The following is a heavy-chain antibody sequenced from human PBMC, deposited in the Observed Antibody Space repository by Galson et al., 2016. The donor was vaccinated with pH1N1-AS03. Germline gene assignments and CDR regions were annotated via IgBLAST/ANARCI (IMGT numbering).Heavy chain of an antibody. Sequence: SLRLSCAASGFTFSSYEMNWVRQAPGKGLEWVSYISSSCSTINYADSVKGRFTISRDNAKNSLYLQMNSLRAEDTAVYYCARDDSGYDLFYYYGMDVWGQGSTVTVSS. V-gene: IGHV3-48*03. CDR1: GFTFSSYE. D-gene: IGHD5-12*01. CDR3: ARDDSGYDLFYYYGMDV. CDR2: ISSSCSTI. J-gene: IGHJ6*02.